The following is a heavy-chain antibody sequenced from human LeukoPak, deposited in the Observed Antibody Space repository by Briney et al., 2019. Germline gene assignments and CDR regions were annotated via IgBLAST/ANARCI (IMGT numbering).Heavy chain of an antibody. CDR1: GGSISSYY. Sequence: PSETLSLTCTVSGGSISSYYWSWIRQPPGKGLEWIGYIYYSGSTNYNPSLKSRVTISVDTSKNQFSLKLSSVTAADTAVYYCASLTVGATWTYWGQGTLVTVSS. V-gene: IGHV4-59*12. D-gene: IGHD1-26*01. CDR3: ASLTVGATWTY. CDR2: IYYSGST. J-gene: IGHJ4*02.